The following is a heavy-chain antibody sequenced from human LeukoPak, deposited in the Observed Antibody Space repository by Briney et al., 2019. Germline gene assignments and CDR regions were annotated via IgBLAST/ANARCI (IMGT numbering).Heavy chain of an antibody. CDR1: GVSFSGYY. V-gene: IGHV4-34*01. D-gene: IGHD4-11*01. Sequence: SETLSLTCAVYGVSFSGYYWSWIRQPPGKGLEWIGEINHSGSTNYNPSLKSRVTISVDTSKNQFSLKLSSVTAADTAVYYCARYRNYGRAFDIWGQGTMVTVSS. J-gene: IGHJ3*02. CDR2: INHSGST. CDR3: ARYRNYGRAFDI.